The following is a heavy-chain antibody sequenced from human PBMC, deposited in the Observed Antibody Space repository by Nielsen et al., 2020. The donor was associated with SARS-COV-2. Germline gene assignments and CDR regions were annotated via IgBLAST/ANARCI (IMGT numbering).Heavy chain of an antibody. V-gene: IGHV5-10-1*01. Sequence: GGSLRLSCKGSGYSFTSYWISWVRQMPGKGLEWMGRIDPSDSYTNYGPSFQGHVTISADKSISTAYLQWSSLKASDTAMYYCARSPGSSWSIDYWGQGTLVTVSS. J-gene: IGHJ4*02. CDR2: IDPSDSYT. CDR1: GYSFTSYW. D-gene: IGHD6-13*01. CDR3: ARSPGSSWSIDY.